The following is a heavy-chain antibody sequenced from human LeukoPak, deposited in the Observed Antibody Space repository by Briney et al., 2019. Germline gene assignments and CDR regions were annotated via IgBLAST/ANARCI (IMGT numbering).Heavy chain of an antibody. J-gene: IGHJ6*03. CDR1: GGSFSGYY. CDR3: ARVVTIFGVVRTIGDYYYYYYMDV. V-gene: IGHV4-34*01. CDR2: INHSGST. Sequence: SETLSLTCAVYGGSFSGYYWSWIRQPPGKGLEWIGEINHSGSTNYNPSLKSRVTISVDTSKNQFSLKLSSVTAADTAVYYCARVVTIFGVVRTIGDYYYYYYMDVWGKGTTVTVSS. D-gene: IGHD3-3*01.